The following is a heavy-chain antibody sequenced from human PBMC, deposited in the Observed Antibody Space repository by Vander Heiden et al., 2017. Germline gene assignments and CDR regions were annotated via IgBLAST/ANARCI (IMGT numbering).Heavy chain of an antibody. J-gene: IGHJ1*01. Sequence: EVQLLESGGGLVQPGGSLRLSCAASAFPFSSYAMSWVRQAPGKGLEWVSALTGSGGSPYYADSLKGRFTLSRDYSKLTLYRQMNSLRDQDSALYYCAKDLGDYLECYFHLRVRLTMGTVSS. CDR3: AKDLGDYLECYFHL. CDR1: AFPFSSYA. D-gene: IGHD2-21*01. CDR2: LTGSGGSP. V-gene: IGHV3-23*01.